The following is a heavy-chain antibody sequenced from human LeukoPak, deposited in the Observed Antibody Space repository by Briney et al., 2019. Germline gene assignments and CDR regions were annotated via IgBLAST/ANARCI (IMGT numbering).Heavy chain of an antibody. V-gene: IGHV4-39*01. CDR2: IYYSGST. J-gene: IGHJ3*02. CDR1: GGSISSSSYY. CDR3: ATTRQVPHAFDI. Sequence: SETLSLTCTVSGGSISSSSYYWGWLRQPPGKGLEWSGSIYYSGSTYYNPSLKSRVTISVDTSKNQFSLKLSSVPAADTAVYYCATTRQVPHAFDIWGQGTMVTVSS.